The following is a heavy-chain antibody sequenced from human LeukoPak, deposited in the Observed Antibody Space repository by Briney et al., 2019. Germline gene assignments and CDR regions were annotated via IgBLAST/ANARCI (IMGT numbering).Heavy chain of an antibody. D-gene: IGHD2-2*01. CDR1: GYTFTSYD. Sequence: ASVTVSCKASGYTFTSYDINWVRQATGQGLEWMGWMNPNSGNTGYAQKFQGRVTMTRNTSISTAYMELSSLRSEDTAVCYCASLYCSSTSCYDYWGQGTLVTVSS. V-gene: IGHV1-8*01. CDR2: MNPNSGNT. J-gene: IGHJ4*02. CDR3: ASLYCSSTSCYDY.